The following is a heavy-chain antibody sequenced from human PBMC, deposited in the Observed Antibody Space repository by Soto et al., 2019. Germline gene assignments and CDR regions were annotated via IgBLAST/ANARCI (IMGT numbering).Heavy chain of an antibody. CDR3: ARDAFDI. V-gene: IGHV3-7*01. CDR1: RFNFRNSW. Sequence: GGSLRLSCAASRFNFRNSWISWVRQAPGKGLEWVANIKEDGTKKYYVDSVKGRFTISRDNAKNSLYLQLNSLRAEDTAVYYCARDAFDIWGQGTMVTVSS. J-gene: IGHJ3*02. CDR2: IKEDGTKK.